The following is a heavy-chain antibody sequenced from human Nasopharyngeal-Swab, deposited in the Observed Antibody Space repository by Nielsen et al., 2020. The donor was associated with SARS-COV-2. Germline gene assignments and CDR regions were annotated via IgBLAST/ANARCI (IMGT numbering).Heavy chain of an antibody. D-gene: IGHD5-12*01. J-gene: IGHJ4*02. V-gene: IGHV3-48*04. CDR1: GFTFDSYA. CDR3: AGAEDSGHFDY. Sequence: GESLKISWAAPGFTFDSYAMTWVRQAPGKGLEWVSSVTGSGGTTKYADSVKGRFTISRDNAKNSLYLQMNSLRAEDTAVYYCAGAEDSGHFDYWGQGTLVTVSS. CDR2: VTGSGGTT.